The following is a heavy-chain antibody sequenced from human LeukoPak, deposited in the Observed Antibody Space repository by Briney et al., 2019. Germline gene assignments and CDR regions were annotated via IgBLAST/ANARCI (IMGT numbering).Heavy chain of an antibody. CDR1: GGSISSGDYY. D-gene: IGHD2-15*01. Sequence: PSQTLSLTCTVSGGSISSGDYYWSWIRQPPGKGLEWIGYIYYSGTTYYNPSLKSRVTLSLDTSKNQFSLKLSSVTAADTAVFYCARQQYHCSYASRPGSHFDSWGQGTLVTVSS. CDR2: IYYSGTT. CDR3: ARQQYHCSYASRPGSHFDS. J-gene: IGHJ4*02. V-gene: IGHV4-30-4*01.